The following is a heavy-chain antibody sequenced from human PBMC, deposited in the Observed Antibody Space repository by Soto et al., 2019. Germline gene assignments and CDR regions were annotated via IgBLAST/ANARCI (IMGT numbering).Heavy chain of an antibody. CDR2: IIPIFGTA. Sequence: GASVKVSCKASGGTFSSYAISWVRQAPGQGLEWMGGIIPIFGTANYAQKFQGRVTITADKSTSTAYMELSSLRSEDTAVYYCASRLGWLQEGYFDYWGQGTLVTVSS. J-gene: IGHJ4*02. CDR1: GGTFSSYA. V-gene: IGHV1-69*06. D-gene: IGHD5-12*01. CDR3: ASRLGWLQEGYFDY.